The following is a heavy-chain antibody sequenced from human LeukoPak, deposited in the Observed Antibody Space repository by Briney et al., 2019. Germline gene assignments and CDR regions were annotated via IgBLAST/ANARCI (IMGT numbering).Heavy chain of an antibody. CDR3: ARDLRVGGVYSDY. CDR1: GFTLIDYY. CDR2: MSRSSSYT. D-gene: IGHD2-15*01. V-gene: IGHV3-11*06. Sequence: GGSLPQSRAASGFTLIDYYLHWIRQAPGEGLEWVSYMSRSSSYTNYADSVKGRFTISRDDAKNSLYLQMDSLRAEDTAVYYCARDLRVGGVYSDYWGQGSLDSVCS. J-gene: IGHJ4*02.